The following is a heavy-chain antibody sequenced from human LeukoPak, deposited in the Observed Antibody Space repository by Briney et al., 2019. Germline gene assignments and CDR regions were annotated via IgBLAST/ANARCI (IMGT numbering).Heavy chain of an antibody. CDR3: ARIGYYDITAGDY. Sequence: GASVKVSCKASGYTFTSYGISWVRQAPGQGLEWMGWISAYNGNTNYAQKFQGRVTMTRNTSISTAYMELSSLRSEDTAVYYCARIGYYDITAGDYWGQGTLVTVSS. CDR1: GYTFTSYG. J-gene: IGHJ4*02. D-gene: IGHD3-22*01. V-gene: IGHV1-18*01. CDR2: ISAYNGNT.